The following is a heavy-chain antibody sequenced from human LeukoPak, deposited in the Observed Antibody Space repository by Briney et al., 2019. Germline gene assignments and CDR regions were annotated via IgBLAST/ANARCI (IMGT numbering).Heavy chain of an antibody. V-gene: IGHV1-69*16. CDR3: TTYGSNIAECFEY. CDR1: GGIYRRYS. J-gene: IGHJ1*01. CDR2: IVPPLGTA. Sequence: GASVKVSCKASGGIYRRYSITWVRQAPGQGLEWMGGIVPPLGTANYAQKFQGRVTITTDESTNTAYMELTSLTSEDAAVYYCTTYGSNIAECFEYWGQGTLVSVSS. D-gene: IGHD4-23*01.